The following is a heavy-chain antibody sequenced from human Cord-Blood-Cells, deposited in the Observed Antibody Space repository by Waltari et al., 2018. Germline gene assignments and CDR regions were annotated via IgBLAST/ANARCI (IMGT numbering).Heavy chain of an antibody. CDR1: GGSFSGYY. V-gene: IGHV4-34*01. CDR2: INQMGST. D-gene: IGHD3-16*01. CDR3: ARHQGDSRGYFDL. J-gene: IGHJ2*01. Sequence: QVQLQQWGAGLLKPSETLSLTCAVYGGSFSGYYWSWIRQPPGKGLEWNGEINQMGSTNYNPSLKSRVTISVATSKNQFSLKLSSVTAADTAVYYCARHQGDSRGYFDLWGRGTLVTVSS.